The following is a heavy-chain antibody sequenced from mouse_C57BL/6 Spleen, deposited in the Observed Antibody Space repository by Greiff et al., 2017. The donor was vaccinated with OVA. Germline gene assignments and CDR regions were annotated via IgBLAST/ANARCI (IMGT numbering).Heavy chain of an antibody. CDR3: AREPLYYYGREYFDV. Sequence: QVQLKQSGPELVKPGASVKISCKASGYTFTDYYINWVKQRPGQGLEWIGWIYPGSGNTKYNEKFKGKATLTVDTSSSTAYMQLSSLTSEDSAVYVCAREPLYYYGREYFDVWGTGTTVTVSS. J-gene: IGHJ1*03. CDR2: IYPGSGNT. CDR1: GYTFTDYY. V-gene: IGHV1-84*01. D-gene: IGHD1-1*01.